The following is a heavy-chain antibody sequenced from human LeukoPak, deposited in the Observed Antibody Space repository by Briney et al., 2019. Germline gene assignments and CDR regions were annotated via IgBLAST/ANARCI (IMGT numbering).Heavy chain of an antibody. V-gene: IGHV3-23*01. CDR3: AKAVRVVPAAI. CDR2: ISGSGGST. CDR1: AFTFSSYS. J-gene: IGHJ4*02. Sequence: GGSLRLSCAASAFTFSSYSMNWVRQAPGKGLEWVSAISGSGGSTYYADSVKGRFTISRDNSKNTLYLQMNSLRAEDTAVYYCAKAVRVVPAAIWGQGTLVTVSS. D-gene: IGHD2-2*01.